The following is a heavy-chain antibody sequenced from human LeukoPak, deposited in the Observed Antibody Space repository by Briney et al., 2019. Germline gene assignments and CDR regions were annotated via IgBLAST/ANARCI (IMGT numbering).Heavy chain of an antibody. CDR2: ISGSGGST. CDR3: AKDDGVAGKRTFDC. Sequence: PGGSLRLSYAASGFTFSIYAMSLVRQAPGKGLEWVSAISGSGGSTYYADSVKGRFTISRDNSKNTLYLQMNSLRDEDTAVYYCAKDDGVAGKRTFDCWGQGTLVSVSS. CDR1: GFTFSIYA. D-gene: IGHD6-19*01. J-gene: IGHJ4*02. V-gene: IGHV3-23*01.